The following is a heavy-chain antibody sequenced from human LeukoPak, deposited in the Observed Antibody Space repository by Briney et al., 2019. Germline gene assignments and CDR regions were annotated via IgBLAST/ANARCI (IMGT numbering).Heavy chain of an antibody. J-gene: IGHJ3*02. CDR3: ARGYYYDNSGYPDALDI. CDR1: GGSISPYY. Sequence: SETLPLTCTVSGGSISPYYWSWIRQPPGKGLEWIGYIYYNGITSYKPSLKGRVTISVDTSKKQFALKLSSVTDADTAVHYCARGYYYDNSGYPDALDIWGQGTMVTVSS. CDR2: IYYNGIT. V-gene: IGHV4-59*01. D-gene: IGHD3-22*01.